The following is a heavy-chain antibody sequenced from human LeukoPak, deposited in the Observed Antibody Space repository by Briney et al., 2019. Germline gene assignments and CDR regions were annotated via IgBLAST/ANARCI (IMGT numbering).Heavy chain of an antibody. V-gene: IGHV4-34*01. J-gene: IGHJ3*02. D-gene: IGHD2-2*01. CDR1: GGSYSGYY. CDR3: ARGLYCSSTSCYENAFDI. Sequence: SETLSLTCAVYGGSYSGYYWSWIRQPPGKGVEWIGEINHSGSTNYNPSLKSRVTISVDTSKNQFSLKLSSVTAADTAVYYCARGLYCSSTSCYENAFDIWGQGTMVTVSS. CDR2: INHSGST.